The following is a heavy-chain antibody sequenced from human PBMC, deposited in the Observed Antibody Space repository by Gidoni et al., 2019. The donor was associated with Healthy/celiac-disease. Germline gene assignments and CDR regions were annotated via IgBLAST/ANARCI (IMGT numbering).Heavy chain of an antibody. CDR3: ATQLSMYYYGSGTPHDY. V-gene: IGHV3-23*01. D-gene: IGHD3-10*01. J-gene: IGHJ4*02. CDR1: GFTFSSYA. CDR2: ISRSGGST. Sequence: EVQLLESGGGLVQPGGSLRLSCAASGFTFSSYAMSWVRQAPGKGLEWVAAISRSGGSTYYADSVKGRFTISRDNSKNTLYLQMNSLRAEDTAVYYCATQLSMYYYGSGTPHDYWGQGTLVTVSS.